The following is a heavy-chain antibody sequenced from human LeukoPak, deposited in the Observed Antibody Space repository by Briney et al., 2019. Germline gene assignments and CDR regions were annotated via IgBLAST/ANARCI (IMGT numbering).Heavy chain of an antibody. CDR1: GGSLSGYH. V-gene: IGHV4-34*01. CDR2: INHSGST. CDR3: ARVGD. Sequence: SETLSLTCAVYGGSLSGYHWSWIRQPPGKGLEWIGEINHSGSTNYNPSLKSRVTISVDTSKNQFSLKLSSVTAADTAVYYCARVGDWGQGTLVTVSS. J-gene: IGHJ4*02.